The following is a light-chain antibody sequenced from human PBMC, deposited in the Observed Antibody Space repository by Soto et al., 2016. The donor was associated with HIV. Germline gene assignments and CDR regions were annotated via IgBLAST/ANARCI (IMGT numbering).Light chain of an antibody. CDR1: QSISSW. CDR3: QQYNSYSRWT. V-gene: IGKV1-5*03. Sequence: DIQMTQSPSTLSASVGDRVTITCRASQSISSWLAWYRQKPGKAPKVLIYKASSLESGVPSRFSGSGSGTEFTLTISSLQPDDFATYYCQQYNSYSRWTFGQGTKVEIK. J-gene: IGKJ1*01. CDR2: KAS.